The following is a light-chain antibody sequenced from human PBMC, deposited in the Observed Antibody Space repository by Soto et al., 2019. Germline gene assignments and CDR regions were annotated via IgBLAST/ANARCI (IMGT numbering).Light chain of an antibody. V-gene: IGKV1-5*01. CDR3: QQFNSYPLT. CDR1: QTISTC. J-gene: IGKJ4*01. Sequence: DIPVTQSPPTLSASVGDRVTITCRASQTISTCMAWYQQKPGKAPKLLVYDASTLQSGVASRFSGSGSGTEFTLTISSLQPEDFATYYCQQFNSYPLTFGGGTKVDIK. CDR2: DAS.